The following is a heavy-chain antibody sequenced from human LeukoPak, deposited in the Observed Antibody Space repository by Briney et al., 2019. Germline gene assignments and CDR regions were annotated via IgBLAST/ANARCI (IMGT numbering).Heavy chain of an antibody. CDR3: ARHQNTALVTAVLDY. CDR1: GGSISSGGYY. D-gene: IGHD5-18*01. Sequence: SETLSLTCTVSGGSISSGGYYWSWIRQPPGKGLEWIGYIYYSGSTNYNPSLKSRVTMSVDTSKNQFSLKLSSVTAADTAVYYCARHQNTALVTAVLDYWGQGTLVTVSS. CDR2: IYYSGST. V-gene: IGHV4-61*08. J-gene: IGHJ4*02.